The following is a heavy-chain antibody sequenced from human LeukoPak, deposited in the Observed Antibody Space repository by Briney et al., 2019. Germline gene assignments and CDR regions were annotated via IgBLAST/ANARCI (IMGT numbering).Heavy chain of an antibody. CDR3: ARAQTIVVINGHFDY. J-gene: IGHJ4*02. D-gene: IGHD3-22*01. CDR2: INHSGST. Sequence: PSETLSLTCAVYGGSFSGYYWSWIRQPPGKGLEWIGEINHSGSTNYNPSLKSRVTISVDTSKNQFSLKLSSVTAADTAVYYCARAQTIVVINGHFDYWGQGTLVTVSS. CDR1: GGSFSGYY. V-gene: IGHV4-34*01.